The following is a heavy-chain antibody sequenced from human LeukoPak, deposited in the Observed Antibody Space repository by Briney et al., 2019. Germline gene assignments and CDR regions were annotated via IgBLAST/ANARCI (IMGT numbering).Heavy chain of an antibody. CDR2: IYHSGST. CDR3: ARGLAAAGADWFDP. CDR1: GGSISSGNW. D-gene: IGHD6-13*01. Sequence: SETLSLTCVVSGGSISSGNWWSWVRPPPGKGLEWIGEIYHSGSTTYNPSLKSRVTISVDKSKNQFSLKVSSVTAADTAVYYCARGLAAAGADWFDPWGQGTLVTVSS. V-gene: IGHV4-4*02. J-gene: IGHJ5*02.